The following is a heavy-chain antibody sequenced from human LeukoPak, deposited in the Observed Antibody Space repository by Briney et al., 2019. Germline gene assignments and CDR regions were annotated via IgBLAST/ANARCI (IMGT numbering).Heavy chain of an antibody. D-gene: IGHD3-22*01. Sequence: PSETLPLTCTVSGGSISSSSYYWGWIRQPPGKGLEWIGSIYYSGSTYYNPSLKSRVTISVDTSKNQFSLKLSSVTAADTAVYYCARYYYDSSGYYYADWGQGTLVTVSS. CDR3: ARYYYDSSGYYYAD. V-gene: IGHV4-39*07. CDR1: GGSISSSSYY. CDR2: IYYSGST. J-gene: IGHJ4*02.